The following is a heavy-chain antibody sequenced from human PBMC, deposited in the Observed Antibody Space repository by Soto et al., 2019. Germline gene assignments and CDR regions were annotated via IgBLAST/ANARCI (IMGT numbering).Heavy chain of an antibody. J-gene: IGHJ5*02. CDR2: INHSGST. CDR1: GGSFSGYY. D-gene: IGHD3-10*01. Sequence: QVQLQQWGAGLLKPSETLSLTCAVYGGSFSGYYWSWIRQPPGKGLEWIGEINHSGSTNYNPSLKSRVTISVDTSKNQFSLKLSSVTAADTAVYYCARAGRVLLWFGDNWFDPWGQGTLITVSS. V-gene: IGHV4-34*01. CDR3: ARAGRVLLWFGDNWFDP.